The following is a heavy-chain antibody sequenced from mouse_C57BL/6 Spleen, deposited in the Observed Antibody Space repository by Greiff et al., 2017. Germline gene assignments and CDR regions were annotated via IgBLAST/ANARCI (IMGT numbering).Heavy chain of an antibody. Sequence: QVQLQQPGAELVKPGASVKLSCKASGYTFTSYWMHWVKQRPGQGLEWIGMIHPNSGSTNYNEKFKSKATLTVDKSSSPAYMQLSSLTSEDSAVYYCAREDYYGSRRNYFDYWGQGTTLTVSS. J-gene: IGHJ2*01. CDR2: IHPNSGST. V-gene: IGHV1-64*01. D-gene: IGHD1-1*01. CDR3: AREDYYGSRRNYFDY. CDR1: GYTFTSYW.